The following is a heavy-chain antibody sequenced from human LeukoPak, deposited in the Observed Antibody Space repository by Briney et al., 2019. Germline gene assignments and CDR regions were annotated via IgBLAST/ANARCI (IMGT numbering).Heavy chain of an antibody. Sequence: LETLSLTCTVSGGSISSYYWSWIRQPPGEGLEWIGYIYYSVSTNYNPSLKSRVTISVATSKTQFSLKLSSVTAADTAVYYCAREGIRGYSYGYTRWGQGTMVTVSS. D-gene: IGHD5-18*01. CDR3: AREGIRGYSYGYTR. V-gene: IGHV4-59*01. CDR2: IYYSVST. CDR1: GGSISSYY. J-gene: IGHJ3*01.